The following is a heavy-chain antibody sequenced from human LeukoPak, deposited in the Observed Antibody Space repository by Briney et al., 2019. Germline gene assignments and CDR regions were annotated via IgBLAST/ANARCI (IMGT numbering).Heavy chain of an antibody. CDR1: GYTFTSYD. Sequence: GASVKVSCKASGYTFTSYDINWVRQATGQGLEWMGWINPNSGGTNYAQKFQGRVTMTRDTSIITAYMELSRLRSDDTAVYYCARDGHEDNGVMPRDYWGQGTLVTVSS. D-gene: IGHD3-16*01. CDR3: ARDGHEDNGVMPRDY. CDR2: INPNSGGT. V-gene: IGHV1-2*02. J-gene: IGHJ4*02.